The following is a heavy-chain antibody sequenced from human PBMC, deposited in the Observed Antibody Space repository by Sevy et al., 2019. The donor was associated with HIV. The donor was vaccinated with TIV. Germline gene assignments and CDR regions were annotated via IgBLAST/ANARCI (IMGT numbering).Heavy chain of an antibody. CDR1: GFTFSNAW. CDR2: IKSKTDGGTT. J-gene: IGHJ4*02. V-gene: IGHV3-15*01. CDR3: TTVREVQLWLFGY. Sequence: GGSLRLSCAASGFTFSNAWMSWVRQAPGKGLEWVGSIKSKTDGGTTDYAAPVKGRFTISRDDSKNTLYLQMNSLKTEDTAVYYCTTVREVQLWLFGYWGQGTLVTVSS. D-gene: IGHD5-18*01.